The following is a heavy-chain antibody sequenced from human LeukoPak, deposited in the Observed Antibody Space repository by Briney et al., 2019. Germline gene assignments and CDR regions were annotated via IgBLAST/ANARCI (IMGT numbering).Heavy chain of an antibody. V-gene: IGHV1-18*01. CDR1: GYTFTNYG. J-gene: IGHJ4*02. CDR2: ISAYNGNT. CDR3: ARDRSSSAPYYFDY. D-gene: IGHD3-3*01. Sequence: ASVKVSCKPSGYTFTNYGVSWVRHAPGQGLEWMGWISAYNGNTNYALKLQGRVAMTTDTSTSTAYMELRSLRSDGTAMYYCARDRSSSAPYYFDYWGQGTLVTVSS.